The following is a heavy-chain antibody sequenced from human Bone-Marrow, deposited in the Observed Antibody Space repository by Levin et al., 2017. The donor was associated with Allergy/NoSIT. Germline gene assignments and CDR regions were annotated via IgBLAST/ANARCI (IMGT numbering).Heavy chain of an antibody. CDR2: IYHSGST. V-gene: IGHV4-38-2*02. CDR3: AVIAVAGPFDY. CDR1: GYSISSGYY. J-gene: IGHJ4*02. Sequence: SQTLSLTCTVSGYSISSGYYWAWIRQPPGKGLEWIGNIYHSGSTHHNPSLKSRVSISVDASKNQFSLKLSSVTAADTAVYYCAVIAVAGPFDYWGQGALVTVSS. D-gene: IGHD6-19*01.